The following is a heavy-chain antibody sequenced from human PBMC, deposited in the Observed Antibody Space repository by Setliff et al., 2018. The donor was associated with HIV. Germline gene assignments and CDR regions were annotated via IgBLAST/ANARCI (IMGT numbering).Heavy chain of an antibody. CDR2: ISSTSNYI. CDR3: ARGVGDYVWGSYRYYFDY. CDR1: GFTFSTYT. D-gene: IGHD3-16*02. V-gene: IGHV3-21*01. J-gene: IGHJ4*02. Sequence: PGGSLRLSCAASGFTFSTYTVNWVRQAPGKGLEWVSSISSTSNYIYFADSVKGRFTISRGNAKNSLFLQMNSLRAEDTAVYFCARGVGDYVWGSYRYYFDYWGRGTLVTVSS.